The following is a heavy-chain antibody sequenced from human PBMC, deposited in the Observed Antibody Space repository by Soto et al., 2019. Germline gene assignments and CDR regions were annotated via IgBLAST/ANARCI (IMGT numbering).Heavy chain of an antibody. CDR2: LSYDGINK. Sequence: GGSLRLSCAASGFSFSSSAVHWVRQAPGKGLEWVAALSYDGINKYYADSVKGRFTISRDNSKNMLYLQMNSLRAEDTAVYYCARDQNTYYYDSSGRDAFDIWGQGTMVTVS. CDR1: GFSFSSSA. CDR3: ARDQNTYYYDSSGRDAFDI. D-gene: IGHD3-22*01. V-gene: IGHV3-30-3*01. J-gene: IGHJ3*02.